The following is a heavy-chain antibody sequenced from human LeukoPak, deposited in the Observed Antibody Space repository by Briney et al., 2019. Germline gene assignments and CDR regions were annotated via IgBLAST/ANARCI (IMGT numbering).Heavy chain of an antibody. J-gene: IGHJ6*03. V-gene: IGHV4-34*01. D-gene: IGHD3-9*01. CDR2: INHSGST. CDR1: GGSFSGYY. CDR3: ARDRDYDILTGYCYYYYMDV. Sequence: SETLSLTCAVYGGSFSGYYWSWIRQPPGKGLEWIGEINHSGSTNYNPSLKSRVTISVDTSKNQFSLKLSSVTAADTAVYYCARDRDYDILTGYCYYYYMDVWGKGTTVTVSS.